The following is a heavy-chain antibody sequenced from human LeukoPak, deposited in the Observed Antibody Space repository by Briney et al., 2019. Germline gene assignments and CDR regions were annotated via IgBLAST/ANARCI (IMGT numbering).Heavy chain of an antibody. V-gene: IGHV3-23*01. CDR3: AKAAGPHYYDSSGYYFE. J-gene: IGHJ4*02. Sequence: GGSLRLSCAASGFTFSSYAMSWVRQAPGKGLEWVSAISGSGGSTYYADSVKGRFTISRDNSKNTLYLQMNGLRAEDTAVYYCAKAAGPHYYDSSGYYFEWGQGTLVTVSS. CDR1: GFTFSSYA. CDR2: ISGSGGST. D-gene: IGHD3-22*01.